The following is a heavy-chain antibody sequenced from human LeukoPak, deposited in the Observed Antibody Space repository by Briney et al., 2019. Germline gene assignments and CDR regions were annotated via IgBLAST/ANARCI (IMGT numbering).Heavy chain of an antibody. CDR2: ISYDGSNK. CDR3: ARDLASPLTRGAFDI. J-gene: IGHJ3*02. CDR1: GFTLSSYA. V-gene: IGHV3-30*01. D-gene: IGHD3-10*01. Sequence: PGGSLRLSCAASGFTLSSYAMHWVRQAPGKGLEWVAVISYDGSNKYYADSVKGRFTISRDNSKNTLYLQMNSLRVEDTAVYYCARDLASPLTRGAFDIWGQGTMVTVSS.